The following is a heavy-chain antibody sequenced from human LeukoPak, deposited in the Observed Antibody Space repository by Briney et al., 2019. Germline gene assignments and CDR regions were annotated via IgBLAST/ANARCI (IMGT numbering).Heavy chain of an antibody. J-gene: IGHJ4*02. CDR1: GYTFTSYY. Sequence: ASVKVSCKASGYTFTSYYMHWVRQAPGQGLEWMGRINPNSGGTNYAQKFQGRVTMTRDTSISTAYMELSRLRSDDTAVYYCAREDKLLWFGELFLDYWGQGTLVTVSS. D-gene: IGHD3-10*01. CDR3: AREDKLLWFGELFLDY. CDR2: INPNSGGT. V-gene: IGHV1-2*06.